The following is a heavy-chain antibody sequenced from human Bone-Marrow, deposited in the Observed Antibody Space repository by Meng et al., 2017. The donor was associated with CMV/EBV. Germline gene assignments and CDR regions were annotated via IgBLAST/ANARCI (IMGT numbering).Heavy chain of an antibody. CDR1: GGSISSHY. CDR3: ARGDRVELEPFDY. J-gene: IGHJ4*02. CDR2: IYTSGST. Sequence: QVQLQESGPGLVKPSETLPLACTVSGGSISSHYWSWIRQPAGKGLEWIGRIYTSGSTNYNPSLKSRVTISVDTSKNQLSLKVTSVTAADTAVYYCARGDRVELEPFDYWGRGILVTVSS. D-gene: IGHD1-1*01. V-gene: IGHV4-4*07.